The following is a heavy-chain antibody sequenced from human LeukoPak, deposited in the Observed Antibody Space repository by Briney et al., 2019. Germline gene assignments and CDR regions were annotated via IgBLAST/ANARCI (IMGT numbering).Heavy chain of an antibody. J-gene: IGHJ4*02. CDR3: ATQNEGGYFES. V-gene: IGHV4-39*01. CDR2: VYYFGNA. D-gene: IGHD3-10*01. CDR1: GGSIPTTRYC. Sequence: PSETLSLTCSVSGGSIPTTRYCWGWIRQSPGMGLEWIGSVYYFGNAYYRPSLMSRATISIDTSKKRISLNLTSVTARDTGIYYCATQNEGGYFESWGQGTLVTVSS.